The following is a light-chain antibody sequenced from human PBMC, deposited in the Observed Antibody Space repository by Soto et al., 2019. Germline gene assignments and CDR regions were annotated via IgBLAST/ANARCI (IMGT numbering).Light chain of an antibody. CDR2: RAS. CDR1: QSVRVS. V-gene: IGKV1-39*01. Sequence: DIQMTQSPSSLSASVGDSVKITCRASQSVRVSLNWYQKKPGKAPKLLIFRASTLENGVPPRFSGSGSGTDFTLTISSLQPEDFATYYCQQSYSTLSITFGQGTRLEIK. J-gene: IGKJ5*01. CDR3: QQSYSTLSIT.